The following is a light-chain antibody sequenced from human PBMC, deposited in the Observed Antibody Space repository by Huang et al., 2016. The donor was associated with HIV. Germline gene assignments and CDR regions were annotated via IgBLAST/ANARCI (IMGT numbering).Light chain of an antibody. CDR3: QQYYSASIT. Sequence: DIVMTQSPGSLTVSLGARASINCTSSQPLLSTANNKSYLAWYQQKPRQPPKALIYWASNRESGVPERFSGSGSGTDFTLTISSLQAEDVALYYCQQYYSASITFGQGTRVE. J-gene: IGKJ5*01. CDR2: WAS. V-gene: IGKV4-1*01. CDR1: QPLLSTANNKSY.